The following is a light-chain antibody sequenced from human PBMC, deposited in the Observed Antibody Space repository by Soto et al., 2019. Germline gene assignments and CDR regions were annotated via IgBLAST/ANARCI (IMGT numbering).Light chain of an antibody. CDR1: QSITTY. Sequence: DIQMTQSPSSLSASVGDRVTITCRASQSITTYLNWYQQKPGRAPKLLIFAATSLQGGVPSRFSSSGSGTEFSLTISSLQPEDFAPYYCQQTYSTPYTFGQGTKLEIK. V-gene: IGKV1-39*01. J-gene: IGKJ2*01. CDR2: AAT. CDR3: QQTYSTPYT.